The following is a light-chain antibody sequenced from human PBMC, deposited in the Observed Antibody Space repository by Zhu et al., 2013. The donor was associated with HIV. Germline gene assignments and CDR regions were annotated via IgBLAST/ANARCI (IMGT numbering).Light chain of an antibody. CDR1: RSDIGSYTL. CDR3: SSYTITRTLV. J-gene: IGLJ2*01. CDR2: DVS. Sequence: QSALTQPASVSGSLGQSITISCTGTRSDIGSYTLVSWYQQHPGKAPKVMIYDVSNRPSGVSNRFSGSKSGNTASLTISGLQAEDEAHYYCSSYTITRTLVFGGGTKLTVL. V-gene: IGLV2-14*02.